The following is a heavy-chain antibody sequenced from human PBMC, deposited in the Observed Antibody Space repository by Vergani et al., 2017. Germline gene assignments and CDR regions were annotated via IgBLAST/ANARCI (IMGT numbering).Heavy chain of an antibody. CDR2: IHNRGKT. CDR3: ARSQGDYWYFAL. D-gene: IGHD2-21*01. Sequence: QVRLEESGPGLVKPSETLSLTCSVSGYSIGSGFYWAWIRQSPGEGLQWLTSIHNRGKTYHNSSLKSRFSVSLDTSKNRFSLNLTSVTATDTAVYYCARSQGDYWYFALWGPGSRVTVSS. J-gene: IGHJ2*01. V-gene: IGHV4-38-2*01. CDR1: GYSIGSGFY.